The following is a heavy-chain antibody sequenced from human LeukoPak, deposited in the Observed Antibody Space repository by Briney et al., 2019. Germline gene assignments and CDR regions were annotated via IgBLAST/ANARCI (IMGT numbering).Heavy chain of an antibody. Sequence: SETLSLTCAVSGGSINSGGYSWSWIRQPPGKGLEWIGYIYHSGSTYYNPSLKSRVTISVDRSKNQFSLKLSSVTATDTAVYYCARHEWEYLWGYYYYYGMDVWGQGTTVTVSS. V-gene: IGHV4-30-2*01. D-gene: IGHD1-26*01. CDR3: ARHEWEYLWGYYYYYGMDV. CDR1: GGSINSGGYS. CDR2: IYHSGST. J-gene: IGHJ6*02.